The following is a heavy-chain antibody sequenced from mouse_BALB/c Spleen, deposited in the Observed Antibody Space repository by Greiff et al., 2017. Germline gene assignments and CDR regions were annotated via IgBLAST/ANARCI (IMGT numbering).Heavy chain of an antibody. CDR1: GFTFSNYW. Sequence: EVMLVESGGGLVQPGGSMKLSCVASGFTFSNYWMNWVRQSPEKGLEWVAEIRLKSNNYATHYAESVKGRFTISRDDSKSSVYLQMNNLRAEDTGIYYCLPSRGYAMDYWGQGTSVTVSS. CDR2: IRLKSNNYAT. CDR3: LPSRGYAMDY. V-gene: IGHV6-6*02. J-gene: IGHJ4*01.